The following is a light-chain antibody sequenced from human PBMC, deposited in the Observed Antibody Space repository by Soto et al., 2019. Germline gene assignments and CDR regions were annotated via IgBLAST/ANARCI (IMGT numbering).Light chain of an antibody. V-gene: IGKV3-15*01. J-gene: IGKJ4*01. CDR2: GAS. CDR1: QSVSIN. Sequence: EIVMTQSPATLSVFPGERATLSCRASQSVSINFAWYQQRPGQAPRLLIYGASVRATGIPARFSGSGSGTEFTLTISSLQSEDFAVYYCQQYNDWPLTFGGGTKLEIK. CDR3: QQYNDWPLT.